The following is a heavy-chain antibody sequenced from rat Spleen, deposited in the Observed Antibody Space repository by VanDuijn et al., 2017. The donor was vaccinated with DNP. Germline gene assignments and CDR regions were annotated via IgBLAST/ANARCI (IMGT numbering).Heavy chain of an antibody. CDR1: GFTFSDYY. V-gene: IGHV5-22*01. J-gene: IGHJ2*01. CDR2: IRYDGGTT. CDR3: ARWNSGHLDY. D-gene: IGHD4-3*01. Sequence: EVQLVESGGGLVQPGRSLKLSCAASGFTFSDYYMAWVRQAPTKGLEWVAYIRYDGGTTYYGDSVKGRFAISRDNAKSTLYLQMNSLRSEDMATYYCARWNSGHLDYWGQGVMVTVSS.